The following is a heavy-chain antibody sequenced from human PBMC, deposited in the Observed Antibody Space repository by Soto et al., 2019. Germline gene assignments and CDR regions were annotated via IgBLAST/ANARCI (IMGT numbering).Heavy chain of an antibody. CDR1: GFTFSHYG. V-gene: IGHV3-33*06. CDR2: SWSGGRGE. J-gene: IGHJ4*02. CDR3: AKDDDTSSHFSLLDF. Sequence: GGSLRLSCAASGFTFSHYGIHWVRQAPGKGLEWVGLSWSGGRGEDCADSVRGRFTISRDYSKTTVYLQMNSLRVEDTAVYYCAKDDDTSSHFSLLDFRGQRTLVTVSS. D-gene: IGHD3-22*01.